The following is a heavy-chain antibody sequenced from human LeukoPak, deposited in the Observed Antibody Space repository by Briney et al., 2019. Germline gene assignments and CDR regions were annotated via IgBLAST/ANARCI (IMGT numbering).Heavy chain of an antibody. CDR3: AKVLDYCDGGTCYNSGMDS. D-gene: IGHD2-15*01. V-gene: IGHV3-64D*08. Sequence: GGSLRLSCLASGFTFNLYSMHWVRQAPGKGLEFVSVISRDGVYTYYAYSVKGRFTISRDNSKNTVYLQMSSLGADDTAVYYCAKVLDYCDGGTCYNSGMDSWGQGTLVTVSS. CDR1: GFTFNLYS. CDR2: ISRDGVYT. J-gene: IGHJ4*02.